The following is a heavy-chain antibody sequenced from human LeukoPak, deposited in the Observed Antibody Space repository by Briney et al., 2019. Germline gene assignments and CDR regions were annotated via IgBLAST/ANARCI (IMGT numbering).Heavy chain of an antibody. CDR2: ISYDGSNK. V-gene: IGHV3-30-3*01. CDR3: ARVGTDYSNYGLFDY. CDR1: GFTFGSYA. D-gene: IGHD4-11*01. Sequence: PGGSLRLSCAASGFTFGSYAMHWVRQAPGKGLEWVAVISYDGSNKYYADSVKGRFTISRDNSKNTLYLQMNSLRAEDTAVYYCARVGTDYSNYGLFDYWGQGTLVTVSS. J-gene: IGHJ4*02.